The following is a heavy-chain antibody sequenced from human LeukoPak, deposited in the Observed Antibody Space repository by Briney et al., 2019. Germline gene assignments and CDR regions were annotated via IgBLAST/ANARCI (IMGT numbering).Heavy chain of an antibody. CDR2: IYYSGST. D-gene: IGHD6-19*01. Sequence: SETLSLTCTVSGGSISSYYWSWIRQPPGKGLEWIGYIYYSGSTNYNPSLKSRVTISVDTSKNQFSLKLSSVTAADTAVYYCARRGGGSGWYLYYFDYWGQGTLVTVSS. J-gene: IGHJ4*02. V-gene: IGHV4-59*01. CDR3: ARRGGGSGWYLYYFDY. CDR1: GGSISSYY.